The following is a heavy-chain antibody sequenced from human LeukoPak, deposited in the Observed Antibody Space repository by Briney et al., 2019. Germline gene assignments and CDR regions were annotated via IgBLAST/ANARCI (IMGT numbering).Heavy chain of an antibody. V-gene: IGHV3-30*03. CDR2: ITYDGSEK. Sequence: GGSLRLSCAASGFTFRIYNMHWVRHAPGKGLEWVAVITYDGSEKYYAESVKGRFTISRDNSKDTLYLQMNSLRAEDTAVYYCASNSGYEKGYWGQGTLATVSS. D-gene: IGHD5-12*01. J-gene: IGHJ4*02. CDR1: GFTFRIYN. CDR3: ASNSGYEKGY.